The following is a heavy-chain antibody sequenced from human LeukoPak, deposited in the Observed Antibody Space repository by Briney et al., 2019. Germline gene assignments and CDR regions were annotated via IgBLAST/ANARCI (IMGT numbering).Heavy chain of an antibody. J-gene: IGHJ3*02. D-gene: IGHD1-26*01. Sequence: SQTLSLTCTVSGGSISSGDYYWSWIRQPPGKGLEWIGYIYYSGSTYYNPSLKSRVTISVDTSKNQFSLKLTSVTAADTAVYYCARVRRYSGRSDVFDIWGQGTMVTVSS. CDR1: GGSISSGDYY. V-gene: IGHV4-30-4*01. CDR2: IYYSGST. CDR3: ARVRRYSGRSDVFDI.